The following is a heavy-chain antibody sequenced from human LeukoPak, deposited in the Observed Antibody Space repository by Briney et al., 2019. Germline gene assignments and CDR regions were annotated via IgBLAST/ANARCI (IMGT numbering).Heavy chain of an antibody. J-gene: IGHJ6*02. D-gene: IGHD2-2*02. CDR1: GGTFSIYA. V-gene: IGHV1-69*04. CDR3: ARDCSSTSCYTSYYYYGMDV. Sequence: ASVTVSCKASGGTFSIYAISWVRQAPGQGLEWMGRIIPILGIANYAQKFQGRVTITADKSTSTAYMELSSLRSEDTAVYYCARDCSSTSCYTSYYYYGMDVWGQGTTVTVSS. CDR2: IIPILGIA.